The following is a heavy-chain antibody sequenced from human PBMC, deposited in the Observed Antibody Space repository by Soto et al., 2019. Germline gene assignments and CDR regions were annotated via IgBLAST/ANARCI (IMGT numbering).Heavy chain of an antibody. V-gene: IGHV1-69*13. CDR1: GGTFSSYA. CDR2: IIPIFGTA. D-gene: IGHD6-13*01. CDR3: ARDRIAADKRDFDI. J-gene: IGHJ3*02. Sequence: SVKVSCKASGGTFSSYAISWVRQAPGQGLEWMGGIIPIFGTANYAQKFQGRVTITADESTSTAYMELSSLRSEDTAVYYCARDRIAADKRDFDIWGQGTMVTVSS.